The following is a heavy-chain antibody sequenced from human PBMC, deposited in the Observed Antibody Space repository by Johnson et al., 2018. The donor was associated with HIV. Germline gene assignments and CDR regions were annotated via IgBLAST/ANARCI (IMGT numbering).Heavy chain of an antibody. CDR3: AKVSAVAGVRDAFDI. CDR2: IWYDGSNK. CDR1: GFIFSSYG. J-gene: IGHJ3*02. V-gene: IGHV3-33*06. D-gene: IGHD6-19*01. Sequence: QVQLVESGGGVVQPGRSLRLYCAASGFIFSSYGMHWVRQAPGKGLEWVAVIWYDGSNKYYADSVKGRFTISRDNSENKLYLQMNSLNVEDTGVYYCAKVSAVAGVRDAFDIWGQGTMVTVSS.